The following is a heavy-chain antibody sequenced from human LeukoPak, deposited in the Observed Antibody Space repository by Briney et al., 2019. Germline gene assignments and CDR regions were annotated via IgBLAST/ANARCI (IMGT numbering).Heavy chain of an antibody. CDR2: IYYSGST. CDR1: GGSISSGDYY. V-gene: IGHV4-31*02. CDR3: ARAREDYCSGGSCYNWFDP. Sequence: PSETLSLTCIVSGGSISSGDYYWSWIRQPPGKGLEWIGYIYYSGSTNYNPSLKSRVTISVDTSKNQFSLKLSSVTAADTAVYYCARAREDYCSGGSCYNWFDPWGQGTLVTVSS. J-gene: IGHJ5*02. D-gene: IGHD2-15*01.